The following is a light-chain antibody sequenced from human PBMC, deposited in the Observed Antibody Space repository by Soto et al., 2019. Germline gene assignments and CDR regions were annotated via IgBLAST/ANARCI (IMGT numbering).Light chain of an antibody. J-gene: IGKJ3*01. CDR2: AAS. CDR3: QQHNTYPVT. CDR1: QGVSTF. V-gene: IGKV1-9*01. Sequence: DIQLTQSPSFLSASVGDRVTITCRASQGVSTFLAWYQQKPGKAPKLLIYAASTLQSGVPSRFSGSGSGTDFTRTISSLQPEDFATYYCQQHNTYPVTCGPGTKVDIK.